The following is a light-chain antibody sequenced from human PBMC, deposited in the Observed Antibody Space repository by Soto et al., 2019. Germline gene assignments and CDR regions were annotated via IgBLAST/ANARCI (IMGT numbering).Light chain of an antibody. CDR3: AAWDDSLNGPVV. V-gene: IGLV1-44*01. CDR2: SNN. CDR1: SSNIGSNT. J-gene: IGLJ2*01. Sequence: QAVVTQPPSASGAPGQRVTISCSGSSSNIGSNTVNWYQQLPGSAPKLLIYSNNQRPSGVPDRFSGSKSGTSVSLAISGLQSEDEADYYCAAWDDSLNGPVVFGGGTKLTVL.